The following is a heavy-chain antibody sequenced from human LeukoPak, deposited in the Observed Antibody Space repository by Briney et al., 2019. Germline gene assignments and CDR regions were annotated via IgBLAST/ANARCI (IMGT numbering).Heavy chain of an antibody. V-gene: IGHV3-7*01. D-gene: IGHD5-12*01. CDR2: IKQDGSEK. Sequence: GGSLRLSCAASGFTFSSYWISWVRQAPGKGLEWVANIKQDGSEKYYVDSVKGRFTISRDNAKNSLYLQMNSLRAEDTAVYYCARIRDIVGFDYWGQGTLVTVSS. CDR1: GFTFSSYW. CDR3: ARIRDIVGFDY. J-gene: IGHJ4*02.